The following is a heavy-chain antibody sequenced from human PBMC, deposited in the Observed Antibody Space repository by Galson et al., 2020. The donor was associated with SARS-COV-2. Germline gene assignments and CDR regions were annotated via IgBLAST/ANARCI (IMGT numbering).Heavy chain of an antibody. Sequence: TCTVSGGSISSGGYYWSWIRQHPGKGLEWIGYIYYSGSTYYNPSLKSRVTISVDTSKNQFSLKLSSVTAADTAVYYCARVPRTIFGVVTHFAYWGQGTLVTVSA. CDR3: ARVPRTIFGVVTHFAY. CDR2: IYYSGST. D-gene: IGHD3-3*01. CDR1: GGSISSGGYY. J-gene: IGHJ4*02. V-gene: IGHV4-31*03.